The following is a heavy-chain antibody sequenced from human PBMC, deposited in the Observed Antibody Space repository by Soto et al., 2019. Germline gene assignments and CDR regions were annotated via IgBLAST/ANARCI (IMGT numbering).Heavy chain of an antibody. V-gene: IGHV4-59*01. Sequence: PSETLSLTCTVSGGSISSYSWSWIRQPPGKGLEWIGYIYYSGRTNYNPSLKSRVTISVDTSKNQFSLKLSSVTAADTAVYYCARGYCSSTSCYIWDNWFDPWGQGTLVTVS. CDR1: GGSISSYS. J-gene: IGHJ5*02. D-gene: IGHD2-2*02. CDR3: ARGYCSSTSCYIWDNWFDP. CDR2: IYYSGRT.